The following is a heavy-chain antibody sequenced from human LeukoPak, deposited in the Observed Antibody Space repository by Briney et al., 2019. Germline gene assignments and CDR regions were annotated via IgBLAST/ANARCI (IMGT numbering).Heavy chain of an antibody. Sequence: PGGSLRLSCAASGFTFSSYSMNWVRQAPGKGLEWVSSISGSGTYIYYADSVKGRFTISKDNAKNSLFLQMNSPRVEDTAVYYCASDRGVRWFGELGYFDYWGQGTLVTVSS. D-gene: IGHD3-10*01. CDR3: ASDRGVRWFGELGYFDY. CDR1: GFTFSSYS. CDR2: ISGSGTYI. J-gene: IGHJ4*02. V-gene: IGHV3-21*01.